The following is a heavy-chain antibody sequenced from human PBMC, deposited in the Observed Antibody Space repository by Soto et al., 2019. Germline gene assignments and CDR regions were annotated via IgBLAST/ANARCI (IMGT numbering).Heavy chain of an antibody. J-gene: IGHJ5*02. CDR3: ARHTYSCGWYLSLNWFDP. Sequence: QLQLQESGPGLVKPSETLSLTCTVSGGSISSSSYYWGWIRQPPGKGLEWIGSIYYSGSTYYNPSLKSRVTISVDTSKNQFSLKLSSVTAADTAVYYCARHTYSCGWYLSLNWFDPWGQGTLVTVSS. V-gene: IGHV4-39*01. CDR2: IYYSGST. D-gene: IGHD6-19*01. CDR1: GGSISSSSYY.